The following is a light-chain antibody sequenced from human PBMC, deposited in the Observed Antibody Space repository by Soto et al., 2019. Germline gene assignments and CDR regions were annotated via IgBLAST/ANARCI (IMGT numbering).Light chain of an antibody. Sequence: EILMTQPPGTLSVSPGERVTLSCRASESIRSNLAWYHQKPGQPPRLLLYGASIRATNVPARFSGSGSGTEFTLTISSLQSEDFGIYYCQQLNSYPFTFGGGTKVEIK. V-gene: IGKV3-15*01. CDR1: ESIRSN. CDR3: QQLNSYPFT. J-gene: IGKJ4*01. CDR2: GAS.